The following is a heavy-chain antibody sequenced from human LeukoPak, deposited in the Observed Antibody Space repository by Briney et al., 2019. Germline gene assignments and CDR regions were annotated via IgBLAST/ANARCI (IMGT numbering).Heavy chain of an antibody. J-gene: IGHJ4*02. D-gene: IGHD3-22*01. CDR3: ARDQNYYDSSGYYGIDC. CDR1: RYTFTGYY. V-gene: IGHV1-2*02. CDR2: INPNNGGT. Sequence: GASVKVSCKASRYTFTGYYMHWVRQAPGQGLEWMGWINPNNGGTNYAQKFQDRVTMTRDTSISTAYMELSRLRSDDTAVYYCARDQNYYDSSGYYGIDCWGQGTLVTVSS.